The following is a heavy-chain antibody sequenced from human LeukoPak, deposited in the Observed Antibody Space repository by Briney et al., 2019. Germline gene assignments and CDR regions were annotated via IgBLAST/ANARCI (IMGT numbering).Heavy chain of an antibody. CDR1: GFTFSSYG. Sequence: GRSLRLSCVASGFTFSSYGMHWVRQAPGKGLEWVAVISYDGSNKYYADSVKGRFTISRDNSKNTLYLQMNSPRAEDTAVYYCAKETYYYGSGSIAHFDYWGQGTLVTVSS. CDR2: ISYDGSNK. CDR3: AKETYYYGSGSIAHFDY. V-gene: IGHV3-30*18. J-gene: IGHJ4*02. D-gene: IGHD3-10*01.